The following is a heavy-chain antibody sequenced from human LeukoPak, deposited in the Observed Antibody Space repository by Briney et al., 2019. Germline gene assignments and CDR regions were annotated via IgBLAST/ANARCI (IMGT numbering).Heavy chain of an antibody. V-gene: IGHV3-21*01. CDR2: ISSGSSHI. CDR3: ARLFGSGFGKYYFDY. J-gene: IGHJ4*02. Sequence: PGGSLRLSCAPSGVTFSGYSMEWVRQAPGKGLEWVSSISSGSSHIYYADSVKGRFTTSRDHAKKSLSLQMNSLTADDTAVYYLARLFGSGFGKYYFDYWGQGTLVTVSS. D-gene: IGHD3-10*01. CDR1: GVTFSGYS.